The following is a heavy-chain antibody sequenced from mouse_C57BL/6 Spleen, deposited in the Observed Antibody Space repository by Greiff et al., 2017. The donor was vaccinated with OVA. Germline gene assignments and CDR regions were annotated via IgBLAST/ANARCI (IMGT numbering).Heavy chain of an antibody. Sequence: VQLKESGAELVKPGASVKLSCTASGFNIKDYYMHWVKQRTEQGLEWIGRIDPEDGEPKYAPKFQGKATITADTSSNTAYLQLSSLTSEDTAVYYCARGELLFAYWGQGTLVTVSA. V-gene: IGHV14-2*01. CDR1: GFNIKDYY. J-gene: IGHJ3*01. CDR3: ARGELLFAY. CDR2: IDPEDGEP. D-gene: IGHD1-1*01.